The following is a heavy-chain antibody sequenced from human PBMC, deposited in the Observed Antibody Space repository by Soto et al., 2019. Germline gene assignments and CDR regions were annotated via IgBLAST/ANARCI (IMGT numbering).Heavy chain of an antibody. CDR1: GYSISSGYY. D-gene: IGHD1-7*01. CDR3: ARDGNSNTYYYYGMDV. Sequence: PPETLSLTCAVSGYSISSGYYWGWIRQPPGKGLEWIGSIYHSGSTYYNPSLKSRVTISVDTSKNQFSLKLSSVTAADTAVYYCARDGNSNTYYYYGMDVWGQGTTVTVSS. CDR2: IYHSGST. J-gene: IGHJ6*02. V-gene: IGHV4-38-2*02.